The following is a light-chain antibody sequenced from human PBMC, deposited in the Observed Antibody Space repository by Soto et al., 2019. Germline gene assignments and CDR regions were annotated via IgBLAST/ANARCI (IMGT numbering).Light chain of an antibody. CDR3: QESYRTPRT. J-gene: IGKJ2*01. V-gene: IGKV1-39*01. CDR2: AAS. Sequence: DIQMTQSPSSLSASVGDRVTITCRASQTINAYLNWYQQKPGKAPKLLIYAASSLQSGVPSRFSGSGSGTDFTLTISSLQPEDFATYYCQESYRTPRTFGPGTRLEI. CDR1: QTINAY.